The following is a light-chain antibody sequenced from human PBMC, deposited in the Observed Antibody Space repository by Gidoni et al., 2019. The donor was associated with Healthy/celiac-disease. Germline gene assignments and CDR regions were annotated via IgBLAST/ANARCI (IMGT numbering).Light chain of an antibody. Sequence: QSALTQHASVSGSPGQSITISCTGTSSDVGGYNYVSWYQQHPGKAPKLMIYEVSKRPSGVSNRFSCSKSGNTASLTISGLQAEDEADYYCSSYTSSSVVFGGGTKLTVL. CDR2: EVS. CDR3: SSYTSSSVV. J-gene: IGLJ2*01. V-gene: IGLV2-14*01. CDR1: SSDVGGYNY.